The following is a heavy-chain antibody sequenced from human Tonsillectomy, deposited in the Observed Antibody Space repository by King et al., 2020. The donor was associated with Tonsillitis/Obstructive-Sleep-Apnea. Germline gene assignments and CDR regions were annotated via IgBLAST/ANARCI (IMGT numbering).Heavy chain of an antibody. D-gene: IGHD3-16*01. V-gene: IGHV4-59*01. CDR1: GGSISSYY. Sequence: VQLQESGPGLVKPSETLSLTCTVSGGSISSYYWSWIRPPPGKGLEWIGYIYYSGSTNYNPSLKSRVTISVDTSKNQVSLKLSSVTTADTAVYYCARDMMLEAGGDAFDIWGQGTMVTVSS. CDR2: IYYSGST. J-gene: IGHJ3*02. CDR3: ARDMMLEAGGDAFDI.